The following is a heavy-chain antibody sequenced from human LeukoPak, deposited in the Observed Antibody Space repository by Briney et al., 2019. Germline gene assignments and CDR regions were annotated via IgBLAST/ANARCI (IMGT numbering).Heavy chain of an antibody. Sequence: PSETLSLTCAVSGGSLSGYYWTWIRQPPGKGLEWLGEINHSGSTNYNPSLKSRVTISVDTSRKQFFLRLSSVTAADTAMYYCARSPADTHYYDSSGSFYYYYYMDVWGKGTTVTISS. V-gene: IGHV4-34*01. CDR1: GGSLSGYY. D-gene: IGHD3-22*01. CDR2: INHSGST. J-gene: IGHJ6*03. CDR3: ARSPADTHYYDSSGSFYYYYYMDV.